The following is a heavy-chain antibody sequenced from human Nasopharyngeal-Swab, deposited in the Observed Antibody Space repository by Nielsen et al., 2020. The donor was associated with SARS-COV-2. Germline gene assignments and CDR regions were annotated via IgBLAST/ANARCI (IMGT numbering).Heavy chain of an antibody. D-gene: IGHD3-3*01. V-gene: IGHV4-4*02. CDR2: IYHSGST. CDR3: ARGVPITLVGVVSSGGNQFDL. J-gene: IGHJ2*01. Sequence: SETLSLTCAVSGGSVSSSNWWSWVRQPPRKGLEWIGEIYHSGSTNYNPSLKSRVTISVDKSKNQFSLKLSSVTAADTAVYYCARGVPITLVGVVSSGGNQFDLWGRGTLVTVSS. CDR1: GGSVSSSNW.